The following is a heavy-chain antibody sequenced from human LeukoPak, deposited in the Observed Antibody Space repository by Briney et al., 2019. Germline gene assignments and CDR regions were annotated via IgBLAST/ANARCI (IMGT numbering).Heavy chain of an antibody. CDR2: ISSNGRTT. CDR3: ARGYITPDS. D-gene: IGHD2-2*02. J-gene: IGHJ5*01. CDR1: GFTFSDYY. V-gene: IGHV3-11*01. Sequence: PGGSLRLSCAASGFTFSDYYMSWIRQAPGKGLEWVSYISSNGRTTYYADSVKGRFTISRDNAKYSLFLQMNSLRAEDTALYYCARGYITPDSWGQGTLVTVSS.